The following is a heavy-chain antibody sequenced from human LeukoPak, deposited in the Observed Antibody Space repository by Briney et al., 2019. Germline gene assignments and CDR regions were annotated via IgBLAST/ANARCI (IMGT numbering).Heavy chain of an antibody. V-gene: IGHV4-59*01. D-gene: IGHD1-1*01. CDR1: GGSISSYY. CDR3: ARARFDWSPWAFDY. CDR2: IYYSGST. Sequence: KPSETLSPTCTVSGGSISSYYWSWIRQPPGKGLEWIGYIYYSGSTNYNPSLKSRVTISVDTSKNQFSLKLSSVTAADTAVYYCARARFDWSPWAFDYWGQGTLVTVSS. J-gene: IGHJ4*02.